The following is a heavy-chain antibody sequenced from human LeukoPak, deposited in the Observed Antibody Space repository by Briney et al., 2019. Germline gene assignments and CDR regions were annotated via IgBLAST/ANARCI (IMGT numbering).Heavy chain of an antibody. Sequence: PGRSLRLSCAASGFSFSGYGMHWVRQAPGKGLEWVGRTSNEADTYTAEYAASVKGRFTISREGSKNSLYLQLNSLRTEDTAVYYCASSDNLDFWGQGTLVTVSS. D-gene: IGHD1-1*01. CDR3: ASSDNLDF. CDR2: TSNEADTYTA. J-gene: IGHJ4*02. CDR1: GFSFSGYG. V-gene: IGHV3-72*01.